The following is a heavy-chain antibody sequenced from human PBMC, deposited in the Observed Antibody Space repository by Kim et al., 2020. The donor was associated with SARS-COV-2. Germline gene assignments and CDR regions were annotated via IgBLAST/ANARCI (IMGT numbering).Heavy chain of an antibody. CDR1: GFTFSSYE. CDR3: ARGGYSGYVFLDTSWSPMNWFDP. CDR2: ISSSGSTI. J-gene: IGHJ5*02. Sequence: GGSLRLSCAASGFTFSSYEMNWVRQAPGKGLEWVSYISSSGSTIYYADSVKGRFTISRDNAKNSLYLQMNSLRAEDTAVYYCARGGYSGYVFLDTSWSPMNWFDPWGQGTLVTVSS. V-gene: IGHV3-48*03. D-gene: IGHD5-12*01.